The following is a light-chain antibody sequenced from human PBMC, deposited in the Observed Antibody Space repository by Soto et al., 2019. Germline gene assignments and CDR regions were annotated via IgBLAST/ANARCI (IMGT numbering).Light chain of an antibody. J-gene: IGKJ1*01. CDR2: GAS. V-gene: IGKV3-20*01. CDR3: HQYGNT. Sequence: EIVLTQSPGTLSLSPGERATLSCRASQSVSSSYLAWYQQKPGQAPRLLIYGASSRATGIPDRFSGSGSGTDFTLTISRLEPEVFAGYSCHQYGNTFGQGTKV. CDR1: QSVSSSY.